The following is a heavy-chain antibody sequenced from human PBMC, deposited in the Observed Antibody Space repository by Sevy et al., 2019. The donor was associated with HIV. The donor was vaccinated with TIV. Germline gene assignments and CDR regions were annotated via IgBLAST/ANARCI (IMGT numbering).Heavy chain of an antibody. J-gene: IGHJ6*02. V-gene: IGHV3-30*02. CDR3: ANGYNYYYYGMDV. D-gene: IGHD5-12*01. CDR1: GFSLTTSD. Sequence: GGSLRLSCAASGFSLTTSDMHWVRQAPGKGLEWVAYVRNDGSNKYYADSVKGRFTISRDNSKNTLYLQMNSLRAEDTTVYYCANGYNYYYYGMDVWGQGTTVTVSS. CDR2: VRNDGSNK.